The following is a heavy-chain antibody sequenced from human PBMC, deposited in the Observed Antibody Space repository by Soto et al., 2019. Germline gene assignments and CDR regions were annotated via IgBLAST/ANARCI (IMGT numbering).Heavy chain of an antibody. CDR3: ARSGTSAAAGDNLFDP. CDR2: INPSGGST. D-gene: IGHD6-13*01. CDR1: GYTFTSYY. Sequence: ASVKVSCKASGYTFTSYYMHWVRQAPGQGLEWMGIINPSGGSTSYAQKFQGRVTMTRDTSTSTVYMELSSLRSEDTAVYYCARSGTSAAAGDNLFDPWGQRSLDTGSS. J-gene: IGHJ5*02. V-gene: IGHV1-46*03.